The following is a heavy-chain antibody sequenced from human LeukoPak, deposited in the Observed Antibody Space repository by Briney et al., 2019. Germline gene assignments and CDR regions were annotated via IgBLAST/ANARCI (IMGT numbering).Heavy chain of an antibody. CDR2: INPNSGGT. D-gene: IGHD6-13*01. CDR1: GYTFTGYY. CDR3: ARAKQQLVAFYYYYYMDV. V-gene: IGHV1-2*02. Sequence: GASVKVSCKASGYTFTGYYMHWVRQAPGQGLEWMGWINPNSGGTNYAQKFQGRVTMTRDTSISTAYMELSRLRSDDTAVYYCARAKQQLVAFYYYYYMDVWGKGTTVTVSS. J-gene: IGHJ6*03.